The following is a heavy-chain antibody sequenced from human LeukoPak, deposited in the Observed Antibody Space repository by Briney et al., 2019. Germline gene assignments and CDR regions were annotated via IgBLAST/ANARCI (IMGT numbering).Heavy chain of an antibody. CDR1: GGSISSYY. CDR3: AREGGDIAVAGRRGYYFDY. D-gene: IGHD6-19*01. Sequence: SETLSLTCTVSGGSISSYYWSWIRQPLGKGMEWIGYIYYSGSTNYNPSLKSRVTISVDTSKNQFSLKLSSVTAADTAVYYWAREGGDIAVAGRRGYYFDYWGQGTLVTVSS. V-gene: IGHV4-59*01. CDR2: IYYSGST. J-gene: IGHJ4*02.